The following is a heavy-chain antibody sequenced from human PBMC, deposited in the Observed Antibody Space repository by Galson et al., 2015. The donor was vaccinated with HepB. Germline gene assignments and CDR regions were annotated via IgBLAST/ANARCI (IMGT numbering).Heavy chain of an antibody. Sequence: SLRLSCAASGFTFNTYAMHWVRQAPGKGLEWVAVISYDGNKKYYADSEKGRFTISRDNSKNTLYLQMNSLRVEDTALYYCAGGNRNNYYYYAMDVWGQGTTVTVSS. V-gene: IGHV3-30-3*01. CDR3: AGGNRNNYYYYAMDV. CDR1: GFTFNTYA. CDR2: ISYDGNKK. D-gene: IGHD1-14*01. J-gene: IGHJ6*02.